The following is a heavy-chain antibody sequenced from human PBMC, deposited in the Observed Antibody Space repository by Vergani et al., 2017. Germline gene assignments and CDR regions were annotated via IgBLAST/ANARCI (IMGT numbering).Heavy chain of an antibody. CDR3: VKDAGSYANFFDS. V-gene: IGHV3-23*01. Sequence: EVQLLESGGSLKQPGGSVRLSCAASGFTFSTYAMHWVRQAPGKGLEWVSALTGGGGSTYYADSFKGRFIISRDNSRDTLYLQMNSLIPEDTATYYCVKDAGSYANFFDSWGQGTLVTVSS. CDR1: GFTFSTYA. D-gene: IGHD1-26*01. CDR2: LTGGGGST. J-gene: IGHJ4*02.